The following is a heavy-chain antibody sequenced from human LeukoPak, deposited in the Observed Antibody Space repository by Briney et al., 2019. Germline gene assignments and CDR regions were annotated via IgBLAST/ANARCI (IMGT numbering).Heavy chain of an antibody. J-gene: IGHJ4*02. Sequence: GGSLRLSCAASGFTFSSYAMSWVRQAPGKGLEWVSAISGCGGSTYYADSVKGRFTISRDNSKNTLYLQMNSLRAEDTAVYYCAKGIRSYGQTLGDYWGQGTLVTVSS. V-gene: IGHV3-23*01. CDR2: ISGCGGST. CDR1: GFTFSSYA. D-gene: IGHD5-18*01. CDR3: AKGIRSYGQTLGDY.